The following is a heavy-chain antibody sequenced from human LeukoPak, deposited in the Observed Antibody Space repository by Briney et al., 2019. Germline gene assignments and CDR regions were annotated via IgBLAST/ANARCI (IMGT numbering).Heavy chain of an antibody. J-gene: IGHJ6*02. CDR3: AREIVVVTAIHYYYYGMDV. Sequence: SQTLSLTCTVSGGSISSGGYYWSWLRQHPGKGLEWIGYIYYSGSTYYNPSLKSRVTISVDTSKNQFSLKLSSVTAADTAVYYCAREIVVVTAIHYYYYGMDVWGQGTTVTVSS. V-gene: IGHV4-31*03. CDR2: IYYSGST. D-gene: IGHD2-21*02. CDR1: GGSISSGGYY.